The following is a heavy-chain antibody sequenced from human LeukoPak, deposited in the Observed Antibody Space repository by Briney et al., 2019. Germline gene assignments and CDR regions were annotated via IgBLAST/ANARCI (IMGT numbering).Heavy chain of an antibody. J-gene: IGHJ4*02. CDR2: IYHSGST. CDR1: GGSISSGGYS. Sequence: SETLSLTCAVSGGSISSGGYSWSWIRQPPGKGLEWIGYIYHSGSTNYNPSLKSRVTISVDTSKNQFSLKLSSVTAADTAVYYCARHDYYDSSKLDYWGQGTLVTVSS. CDR3: ARHDYYDSSKLDY. D-gene: IGHD3-22*01. V-gene: IGHV4-30-2*01.